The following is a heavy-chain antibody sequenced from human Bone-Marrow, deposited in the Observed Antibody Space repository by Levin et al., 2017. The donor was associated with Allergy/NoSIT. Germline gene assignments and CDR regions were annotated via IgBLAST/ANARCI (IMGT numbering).Heavy chain of an antibody. J-gene: IGHJ2*01. CDR3: ARGLSEEGYFDL. Sequence: SQTLSLTCAVYGGSFTASYWNWIRQPPGKGLEWIGEINHSGSTSYNPSLKSRVTISVDTSKNQFSLNLRSVTAADTAIYFCARGLSEEGYFDLWGRGTLVAVSS. CDR2: INHSGST. D-gene: IGHD3-16*02. CDR1: GGSFTASY. V-gene: IGHV4-34*01.